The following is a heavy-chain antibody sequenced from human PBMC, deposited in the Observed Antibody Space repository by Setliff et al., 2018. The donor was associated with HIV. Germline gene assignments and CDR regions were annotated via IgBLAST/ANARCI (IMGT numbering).Heavy chain of an antibody. D-gene: IGHD2-21*01. V-gene: IGHV3-21*01. J-gene: IGHJ3*01. CDR2: LLISPFI. Sequence: PGGSLRLSCAASGFSFSTYTMNWVRQAPGKGPEWVSSLLISPFIYYADSVEGRFTISRDNAKNSLYLEMNNLRPEDTAMYFCTRDLNLPGGEVFDLWGQGTMV. CDR3: TRDLNLPGGEVFDL. CDR1: GFSFSTYT.